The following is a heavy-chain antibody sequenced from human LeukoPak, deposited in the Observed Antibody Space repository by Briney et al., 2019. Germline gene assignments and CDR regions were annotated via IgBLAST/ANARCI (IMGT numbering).Heavy chain of an antibody. Sequence: ASVKVSCKASGYTFTSYYMHWVRQAPGQGLEWMGIIYPSGGSTNYAQKFRGRVTMTRDMSTSTVYMELSSLRSEDTAVYYCARENRMLSTSLTNWFDPWGQGTLVTVSS. CDR1: GYTFTSYY. CDR2: IYPSGGST. V-gene: IGHV1-46*01. CDR3: ARENRMLSTSLTNWFDP. J-gene: IGHJ5*02. D-gene: IGHD2-2*01.